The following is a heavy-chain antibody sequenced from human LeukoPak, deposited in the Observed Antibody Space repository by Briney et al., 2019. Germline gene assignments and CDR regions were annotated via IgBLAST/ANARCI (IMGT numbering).Heavy chain of an antibody. V-gene: IGHV3-21*01. J-gene: IGHJ5*02. CDR1: GFTFSSYS. D-gene: IGHD7-27*01. CDR3: ARSSLLAGARFDP. CDR2: ISSRSGYI. Sequence: PGGSLRLSCAASGFTFSSYSMNWVRQAPGKGLEWVSSISSRSGYIYYADSVKGRFTISRDNAKNSLYLQMNSLRAEDTAVYYCARSSLLAGARFDPWGQGTLVTVSS.